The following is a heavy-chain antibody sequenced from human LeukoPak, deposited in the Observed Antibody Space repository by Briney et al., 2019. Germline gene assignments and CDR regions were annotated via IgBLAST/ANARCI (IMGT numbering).Heavy chain of an antibody. CDR2: IRYDGSDK. D-gene: IGHD3-10*01. CDR3: ARESWFGESKTFDI. V-gene: IGHV3-33*01. J-gene: IGHJ3*02. Sequence: PGGSLRLSCAASGFTFSSYGMHWVRQAPGKGLEWVAVIRYDGSDKYHADSVKGRFTISRDSSKNMLCLQMNSLRAEDTAVYYCARESWFGESKTFDIWGQGTMVTVSS. CDR1: GFTFSSYG.